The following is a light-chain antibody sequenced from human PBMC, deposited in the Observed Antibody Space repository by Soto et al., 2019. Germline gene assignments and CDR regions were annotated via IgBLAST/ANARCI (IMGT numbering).Light chain of an antibody. J-gene: IGKJ4*01. CDR3: QHLNTYPIT. V-gene: IGKV1-9*01. CDR2: AAS. CDR1: QGVSSY. Sequence: DIQLTQSPSFLSASVGDRVTITCRASQGVSSYLAWYQQKPAKAPKLLIYAASTLQSGVPSRFRGSGSGTEFTLTISSLQPEDFATYYCQHLNTYPITFGGGTKVEIK.